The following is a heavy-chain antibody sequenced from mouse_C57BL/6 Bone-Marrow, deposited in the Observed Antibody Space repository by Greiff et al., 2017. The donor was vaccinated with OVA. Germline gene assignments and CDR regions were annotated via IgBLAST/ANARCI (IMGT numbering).Heavy chain of an antibody. J-gene: IGHJ4*01. CDR3: TRGDSNYYAMDY. D-gene: IGHD2-5*01. Sequence: QVQLKQSGAELVRPGASVKLSCKASGYTFTDYEMHWVKQTPVHGLEWIGAIDPETGGTAYNQKFKGKAILTAYKSSSTAYMELRSLTAEDSAVYYCTRGDSNYYAMDYWGQGTSVTVSA. V-gene: IGHV1-15*01. CDR1: GYTFTDYE. CDR2: IDPETGGT.